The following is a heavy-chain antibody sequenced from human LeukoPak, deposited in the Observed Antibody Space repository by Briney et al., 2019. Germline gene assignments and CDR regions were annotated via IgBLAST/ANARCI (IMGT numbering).Heavy chain of an antibody. CDR3: AKGTAMAFYYFDY. CDR2: ISGSGGST. CDR1: GFTFNTHA. D-gene: IGHD5-18*01. J-gene: IGHJ4*02. Sequence: GGSLRLSCAASGFTFNTHAMSWVSQAPGRGLEWVSAISGSGGSTYYADSVKGRFTISRDISKNTVYLQMNSLRAEDTAIYYCAKGTAMAFYYFDYWGQGTLVTVSS. V-gene: IGHV3-23*01.